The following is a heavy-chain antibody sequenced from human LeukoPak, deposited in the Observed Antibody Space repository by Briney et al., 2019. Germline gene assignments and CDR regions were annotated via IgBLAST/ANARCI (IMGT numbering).Heavy chain of an antibody. J-gene: IGHJ4*02. CDR3: ARARQMSLSTPFDY. D-gene: IGHD2/OR15-2a*01. CDR1: GYTFTSYG. V-gene: IGHV1-69*05. CDR2: IIPIFGTV. Sequence: SVKVSCKASGYTFTSYGISWVRQAPGQGLEWMGGIIPIFGTVNYAQKFQGRVTITTDESTSTAYMELSSLRSEDTAVYYCARARQMSLSTPFDYWGQGTLVTVSS.